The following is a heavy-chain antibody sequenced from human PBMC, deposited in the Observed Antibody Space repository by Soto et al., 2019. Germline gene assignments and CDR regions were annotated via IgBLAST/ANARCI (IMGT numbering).Heavy chain of an antibody. CDR3: ARGNTIFGVTYYYYGMDV. Sequence: QVQLVQSGAEVKKPGSSVKVSCKASGGTFSSYAISWVRQAPGQGLEWMGGIIPIFGTANYAQKLQGRVTITADESTSTAYMELSSLRSEDTAVYYCARGNTIFGVTYYYYGMDVWGQGTTATVSS. CDR1: GGTFSSYA. V-gene: IGHV1-69*01. J-gene: IGHJ6*02. D-gene: IGHD3-3*01. CDR2: IIPIFGTA.